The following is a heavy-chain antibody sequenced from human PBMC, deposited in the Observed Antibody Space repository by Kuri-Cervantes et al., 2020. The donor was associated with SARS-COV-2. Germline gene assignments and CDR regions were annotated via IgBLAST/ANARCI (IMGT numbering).Heavy chain of an antibody. CDR2: ISYDGSNK. J-gene: IGHJ4*02. V-gene: IGHV3-30-3*01. CDR3: ARATEVLASGSSYHENFDY. D-gene: IGHD3-10*01. Sequence: GESLKISCAASGFTFSSYAMHWVRQAPGKGLEWVAVISYDGSNKYYADSVKGRFTISRDNSKNTLYLQMNSLRAEDTAVYYCARATEVLASGSSYHENFDYWGQGTLVTVSS. CDR1: GFTFSSYA.